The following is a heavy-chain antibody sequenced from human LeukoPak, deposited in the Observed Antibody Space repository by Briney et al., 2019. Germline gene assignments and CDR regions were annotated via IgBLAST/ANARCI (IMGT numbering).Heavy chain of an antibody. V-gene: IGHV3-21*01. J-gene: IGHJ4*02. CDR1: GFTFSSYS. D-gene: IGHD5-18*01. CDR3: ARDGSYSATAKFDY. Sequence: GGSLRLSCAASGFTFSSYSMNWVRQAPGKGLEWVSSISSSSSYIYYADSVKGRFTISRDNAKNSLYLQMNSLRAEDTAMYYCARDGSYSATAKFDYWGQGTLVTVSS. CDR2: ISSSSSYI.